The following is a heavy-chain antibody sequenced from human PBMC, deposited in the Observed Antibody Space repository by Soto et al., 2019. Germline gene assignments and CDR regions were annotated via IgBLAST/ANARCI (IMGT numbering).Heavy chain of an antibody. J-gene: IGHJ4*02. Sequence: QITLKESGPTMVKPTQTLTLICTFSGFSLSTSGVGVGWIREPPGKALEWLAVIYWDDDKRYSPSLKSRLTITKDTSKNQVVLSMTNMDPVDTATYYCAHSSDSSPFDYWGQGTLVTVSS. CDR1: GFSLSTSGVG. D-gene: IGHD6-13*01. V-gene: IGHV2-5*02. CDR2: IYWDDDK. CDR3: AHSSDSSPFDY.